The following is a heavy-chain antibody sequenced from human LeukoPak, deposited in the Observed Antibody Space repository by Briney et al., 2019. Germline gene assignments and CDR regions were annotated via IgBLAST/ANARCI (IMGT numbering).Heavy chain of an antibody. J-gene: IGHJ4*02. V-gene: IGHV3-23*01. D-gene: IGHD3-10*01. Sequence: SCKASGGTFSSYAMSWVRQAPGKGLEWVSAISGSGGSTYYADSVKGRFTISRDNSKNTLYLQMNSLRAEDTAVYYCATGAVRGVIITYLDYWGQGTLVTVSS. CDR1: GGTFSSYA. CDR2: ISGSGGST. CDR3: ATGAVRGVIITYLDY.